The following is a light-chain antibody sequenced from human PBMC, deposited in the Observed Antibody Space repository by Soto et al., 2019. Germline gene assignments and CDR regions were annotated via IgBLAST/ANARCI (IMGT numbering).Light chain of an antibody. V-gene: IGKV3-15*01. J-gene: IGKJ1*01. Sequence: DIVMTQSPGTLSVSPGESATLSCRTSQSVSSNLAWYQQKPGQAPRLLIYGASTRATGVPARFSGSGSGTEFTLTISSLQSEDFAVYYCQQYNDWPRTFGQGTKVDIK. CDR1: QSVSSN. CDR3: QQYNDWPRT. CDR2: GAS.